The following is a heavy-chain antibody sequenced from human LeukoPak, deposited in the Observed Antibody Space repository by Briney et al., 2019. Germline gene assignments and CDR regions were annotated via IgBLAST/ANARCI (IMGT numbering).Heavy chain of an antibody. Sequence: GGSLRLSCAASGFTFSSYWMHWVRQAPGKGLVWVSRINSDGSAISYADSVKGRFTISRDNAKNTLYLQMNSLSAEDTAVYYCARLIVGDLPPYWGQGTLVTVSS. CDR2: INSDGSAI. J-gene: IGHJ4*02. CDR3: ARLIVGDLPPY. D-gene: IGHD3-22*01. CDR1: GFTFSSYW. V-gene: IGHV3-74*01.